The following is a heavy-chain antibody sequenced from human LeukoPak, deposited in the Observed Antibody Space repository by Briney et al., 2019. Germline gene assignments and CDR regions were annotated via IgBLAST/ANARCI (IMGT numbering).Heavy chain of an antibody. CDR2: IYYSGST. CDR1: GGSISSGGYS. CDR3: ARALYDSSGYLSLTVIAFDI. J-gene: IGHJ3*02. V-gene: IGHV4-30-4*07. Sequence: PSQTLSLTCAVSGGSISSGGYSWSWIRQPPGKGLEWIGYIYYSGSTYYNPSLKSRVTISVDTSKNQFSLKLSSVTAADTAVYYCARALYDSSGYLSLTVIAFDIWGQGTMVTVSS. D-gene: IGHD3-22*01.